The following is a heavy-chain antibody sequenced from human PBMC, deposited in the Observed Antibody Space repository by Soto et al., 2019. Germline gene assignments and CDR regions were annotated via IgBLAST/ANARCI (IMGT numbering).Heavy chain of an antibody. Sequence: VASVKVSCKASGYTFTSYYMHWVRQAPGQGLEWMGIINPSGGSTSYAQKFQGRVTMTRDTSTSTVYMELSSLRSEDTAVYYCARGYLIAAAGTGWFDPWGQGTLVTVS. CDR3: ARGYLIAAAGTGWFDP. J-gene: IGHJ5*02. D-gene: IGHD6-13*01. V-gene: IGHV1-46*01. CDR1: GYTFTSYY. CDR2: INPSGGST.